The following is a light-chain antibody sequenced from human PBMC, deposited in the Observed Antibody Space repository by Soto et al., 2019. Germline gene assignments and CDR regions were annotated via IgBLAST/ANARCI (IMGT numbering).Light chain of an antibody. V-gene: IGKV1-39*01. CDR2: DVS. CDR1: QSISKY. J-gene: IGKJ1*01. Sequence: DIQMTQSPSSLSASVGGRGTTTCRARQSISKYLAWYQQKTGKAPGLLIYDVSTLQSGVPSRFSGSGSGTDFTLTISSLQTEELATYYCQQSFSPPQTFGQGTKVDIK. CDR3: QQSFSPPQT.